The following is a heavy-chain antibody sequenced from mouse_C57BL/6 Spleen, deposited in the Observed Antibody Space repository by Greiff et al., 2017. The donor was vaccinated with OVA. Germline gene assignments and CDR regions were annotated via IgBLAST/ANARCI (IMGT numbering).Heavy chain of an antibody. V-gene: IGHV1-5*01. D-gene: IGHD2-4*01. J-gene: IGHJ3*01. CDR1: GYTFTSYW. Sequence: EVKLQQSGTVLARPGASVKMSCKTSGYTFTSYWMHWVKQRPGQGLEWIGAIYPGNSDTSYNQKFKGKAKLTAVTSASTAYMELSSLTNEDSAVYYCTRSLEFYYDYGDGAAWFAYWGQGTLVTVSA. CDR3: TRSLEFYYDYGDGAAWFAY. CDR2: IYPGNSDT.